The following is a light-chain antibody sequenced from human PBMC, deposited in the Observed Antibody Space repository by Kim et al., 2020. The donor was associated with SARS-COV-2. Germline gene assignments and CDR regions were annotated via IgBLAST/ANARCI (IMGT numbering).Light chain of an antibody. CDR1: SSDVGGYND. Sequence: QSALTQPASVSGSPGQSITISCTGTSSDVGGYNDVSWYQQHPGKPPKLMIFDVINRPSGVSNRFSGSKSGNTASLTISGLQAGDEADYYCSSYTSSTSLFGGGTQLTVL. CDR3: SSYTSSTSL. V-gene: IGLV2-14*03. CDR2: DVI. J-gene: IGLJ3*02.